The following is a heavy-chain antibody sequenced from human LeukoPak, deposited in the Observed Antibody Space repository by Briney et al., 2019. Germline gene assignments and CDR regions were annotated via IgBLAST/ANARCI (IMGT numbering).Heavy chain of an antibody. V-gene: IGHV5-51*01. Sequence: GESLKISCKGSGYSFTSYWIGWVRQMPGKGLEWMGIIYPGDSDTRYSPSFQGQVTISADKSISTAYLQWSSLKASDTAMYYCGRRVVGAARAFDIWGQGTMVTVSS. CDR2: IYPGDSDT. D-gene: IGHD1-26*01. J-gene: IGHJ3*02. CDR3: GRRVVGAARAFDI. CDR1: GYSFTSYW.